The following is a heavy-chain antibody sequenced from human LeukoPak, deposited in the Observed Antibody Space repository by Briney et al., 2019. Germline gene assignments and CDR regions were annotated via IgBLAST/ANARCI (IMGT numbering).Heavy chain of an antibody. CDR3: ARLPRGGNLYFDY. Sequence: SETLSLTCTVSGGSISSSSYYWGWMRQPPGKGLEWIGSIYYSGSTYYNPSLKSRVTISVDTSKNQFSLKLSSVTAADTAVYYCARLPRGGNLYFDYWGQGTLVTVSS. J-gene: IGHJ4*02. V-gene: IGHV4-39*01. D-gene: IGHD4-23*01. CDR2: IYYSGST. CDR1: GGSISSSSYY.